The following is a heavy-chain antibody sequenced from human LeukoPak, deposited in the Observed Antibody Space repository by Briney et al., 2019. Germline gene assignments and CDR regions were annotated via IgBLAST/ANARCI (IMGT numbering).Heavy chain of an antibody. V-gene: IGHV3-53*04. CDR1: GFTVSSNY. D-gene: IGHD6-19*01. CDR2: IYSGGST. Sequence: GGSLRLSCAASGFTVSSNYMSWVRQAPGKGLEWVSVIYSGGSTYYADSVKGRFTISRHNSKNTLYLQMNSLRAEDTAVYYCARVPYSSGWSPSWYFDLWGRGTLVTVSS. J-gene: IGHJ2*01. CDR3: ARVPYSSGWSPSWYFDL.